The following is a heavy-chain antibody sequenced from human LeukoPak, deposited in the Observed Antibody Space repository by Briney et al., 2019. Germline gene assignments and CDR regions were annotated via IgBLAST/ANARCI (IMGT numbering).Heavy chain of an antibody. V-gene: IGHV3-48*01. CDR3: ARTAAGVTAVQNAFDI. Sequence: PGGSLRLSCAASGFTFSSYSMNWVRQAPGKGLEWVSYISSSSSTIYYADSVKGRFTISRDNSKNTLYLQMNSLRAEDTAVYYCARTAAGVTAVQNAFDIWGQGTMVTVSS. J-gene: IGHJ3*02. CDR2: ISSSSSTI. CDR1: GFTFSSYS. D-gene: IGHD2-21*02.